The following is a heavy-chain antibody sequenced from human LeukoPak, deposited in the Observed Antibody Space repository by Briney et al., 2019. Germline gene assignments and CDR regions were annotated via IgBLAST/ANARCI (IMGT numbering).Heavy chain of an antibody. D-gene: IGHD3-9*01. Sequence: GGSLRLSCAASGFTFSSYAMHWVRQAPGKGLEWVAVISYDGSNKYYADSVKGRFTISRDNSKNTLYLQMNSLRAEDTAVYYCARVSRYYDILTGYYPKGYYFDYWGQGTLVTVSS. J-gene: IGHJ4*02. CDR3: ARVSRYYDILTGYYPKGYYFDY. CDR2: ISYDGSNK. V-gene: IGHV3-30*04. CDR1: GFTFSSYA.